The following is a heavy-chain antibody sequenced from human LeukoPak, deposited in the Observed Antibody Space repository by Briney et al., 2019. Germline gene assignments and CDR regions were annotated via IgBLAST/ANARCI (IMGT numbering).Heavy chain of an antibody. V-gene: IGHV4-4*07. CDR2: IYTSRST. D-gene: IGHD3-3*01. CDR1: GDPYSSYY. J-gene: IGHJ4*02. CDR3: AISSGYNFDY. Sequence: SDPLSLTCTVSGDPYSSYYWRWLRQPTGKALEWSGRIYTSRSTNYNPSLNSRVTMSVDTSKNQFSLKLSSVTAADTAVYYCAISSGYNFDYWGQGTLVTVSS.